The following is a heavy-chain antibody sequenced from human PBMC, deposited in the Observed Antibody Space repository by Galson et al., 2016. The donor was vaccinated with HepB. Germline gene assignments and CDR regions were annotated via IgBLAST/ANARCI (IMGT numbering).Heavy chain of an antibody. CDR1: GYSFTSNG. D-gene: IGHD6-19*01. V-gene: IGHV1-18*01. CDR2: ISSYTGNT. Sequence: SVKVSCKASGYSFTSNGISWVRQAPGQGLEWMGWISSYTGNTNYAQEFQGRVTMTTDTSTTTVYMELRSLRSDDTAMYYCVRGPAVADTYSLFDPWGQGTLVTVSS. J-gene: IGHJ5*02. CDR3: VRGPAVADTYSLFDP.